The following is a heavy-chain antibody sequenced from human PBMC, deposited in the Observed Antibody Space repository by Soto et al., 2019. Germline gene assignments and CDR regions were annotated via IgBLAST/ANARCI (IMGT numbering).Heavy chain of an antibody. CDR2: IIPIFGTA. D-gene: IGHD2-21*02. Sequence: GTSVKVTCKASGGTFSSYAISWVRQAPGQGLEWMGGIIPIFGTANYAQKFQGRVTITADKSTSTAYMELSSLRSEDTAVYYCARGVTPNYYYYGMDVWGQGTTVTVSS. CDR1: GGTFSSYA. V-gene: IGHV1-69*06. J-gene: IGHJ6*02. CDR3: ARGVTPNYYYYGMDV.